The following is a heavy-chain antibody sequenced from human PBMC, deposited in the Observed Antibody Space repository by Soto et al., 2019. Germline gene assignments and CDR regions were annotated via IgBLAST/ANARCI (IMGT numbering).Heavy chain of an antibody. Sequence: ASVKVSCKASGYTFTSYGISWVRQAPGQGLEWMGWISAYNGNTNYAQKLQGRVTMTTDTSTSTAYMELRSLRSDDTAVYYCARGSQDYYDRSGSFPMAYRGQGPLVTVSS. CDR3: ARGSQDYYDRSGSFPMAY. CDR1: GYTFTSYG. D-gene: IGHD3-22*01. V-gene: IGHV1-18*01. CDR2: ISAYNGNT. J-gene: IGHJ4*02.